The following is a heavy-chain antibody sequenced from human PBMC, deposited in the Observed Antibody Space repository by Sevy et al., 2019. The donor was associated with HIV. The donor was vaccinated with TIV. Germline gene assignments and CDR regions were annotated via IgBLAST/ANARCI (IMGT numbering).Heavy chain of an antibody. CDR1: GFAFTNYYA. Sequence: GGSLRLSCKASGFAFTNYYAMHWVRQAPGKGLEWVALISYDGSDKYYADSVKGRFTISRDNFKNTLYLQMNSLTTEDTAVYYCARPRANYVDHYFFYAMDVWGQGTTVTVSS. CDR2: ISYDGSDK. CDR3: ARPRANYVDHYFFYAMDV. D-gene: IGHD4-17*01. J-gene: IGHJ6*02. V-gene: IGHV3-30-3*01.